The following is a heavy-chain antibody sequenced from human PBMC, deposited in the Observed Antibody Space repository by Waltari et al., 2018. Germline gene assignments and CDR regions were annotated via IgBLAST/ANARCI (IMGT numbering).Heavy chain of an antibody. Sequence: EVQLVQSGAEVKKPGATVKISCKASGYTFTDYYMHWVQQAPGKGLAWMGRDDPEDGETIYAEKFQGRVTITADTSTDTAYMELSSLRSEDTAVDYCATDWTPPRVLAAAGVWGQGTLVTVSS. D-gene: IGHD6-13*01. J-gene: IGHJ4*02. CDR2: DDPEDGET. CDR1: GYTFTDYY. V-gene: IGHV1-69-2*01. CDR3: ATDWTPPRVLAAAGV.